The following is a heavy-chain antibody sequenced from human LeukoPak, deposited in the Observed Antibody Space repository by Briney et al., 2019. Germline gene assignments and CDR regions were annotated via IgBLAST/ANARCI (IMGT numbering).Heavy chain of an antibody. D-gene: IGHD3-22*01. V-gene: IGHV3-74*01. CDR2: INVDGTNT. J-gene: IGHJ4*02. CDR1: GFTFSSFW. Sequence: GGSLTLSCAASGFTFSSFWLFWVRQAPGKGLVWLSRINVDGTNTGYADSVKGRFTISRDNAKNTLYLQMNGLRAEDTAVYYCGRDYYGRGDYWGQGTLVTISS. CDR3: GRDYYGRGDY.